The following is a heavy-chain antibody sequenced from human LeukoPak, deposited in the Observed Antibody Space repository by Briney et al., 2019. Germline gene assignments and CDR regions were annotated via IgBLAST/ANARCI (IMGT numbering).Heavy chain of an antibody. Sequence: GESLKISCKGSGYSFTSYWIGWVRQMPGKGLEWMGIIYPGDSDTRYSPSFQGQVTISADKSISTAYLQWSSLKASDTAMYYCARPAMGKAAVKYYYYYYMDVWGKGTTVTVSS. CDR1: GYSFTSYW. D-gene: IGHD6-13*01. CDR2: IYPGDSDT. V-gene: IGHV5-51*01. CDR3: ARPAMGKAAVKYYYYYYMDV. J-gene: IGHJ6*03.